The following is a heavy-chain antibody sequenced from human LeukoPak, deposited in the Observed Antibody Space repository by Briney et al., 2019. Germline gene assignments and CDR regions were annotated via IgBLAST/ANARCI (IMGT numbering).Heavy chain of an antibody. Sequence: PGGSLRLSCAASGFTFSSYGMHWVRQAPGKGLEWVAVISYDGGNKYYADSVKGRFTISRDNSKNTLYLQMNSLRAEDTAVYYCAARAYIVVEPEDAFDIWGQGTMVTVSS. CDR1: GFTFSSYG. D-gene: IGHD2-21*01. CDR2: ISYDGGNK. V-gene: IGHV3-30*03. J-gene: IGHJ3*02. CDR3: AARAYIVVEPEDAFDI.